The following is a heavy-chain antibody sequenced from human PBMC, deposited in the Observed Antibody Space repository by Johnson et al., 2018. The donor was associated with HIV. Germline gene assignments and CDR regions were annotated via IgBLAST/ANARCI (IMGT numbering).Heavy chain of an antibody. J-gene: IGHJ3*02. CDR2: LYSDGRT. Sequence: VQLVESGGGVVHPGGSLRLSCAASGFTVSSTYMSWVRQAPGKGLEWLSVLYSDGRTYYADSVKGRFTISRDGSKNTLFLQMNSLRAEDTAVYYCARRCSSSSCSHCAFDIWGQGTVVTVSS. CDR3: ARRCSSSSCSHCAFDI. V-gene: IGHV3-53*01. CDR1: GFTVSSTY. D-gene: IGHD2-2*01.